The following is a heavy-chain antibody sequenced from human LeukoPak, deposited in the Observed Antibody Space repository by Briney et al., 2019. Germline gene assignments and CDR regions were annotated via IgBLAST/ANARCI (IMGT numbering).Heavy chain of an antibody. D-gene: IGHD2-15*01. J-gene: IGHJ4*02. CDR1: GGSFSGYY. CDR2: INHSGST. V-gene: IGHV4-34*01. CDR3: ARGKGYCSGGSCPPYDY. Sequence: SETLSLTCAVYGGSFSGYYWSWIRQPPGKGLEWIGEINHSGSTNYNPSLKSRVTISVDTSKNQFSLKLSSATAADTAVYYCARGKGYCSGGSCPPYDYWGQGTLVTVSS.